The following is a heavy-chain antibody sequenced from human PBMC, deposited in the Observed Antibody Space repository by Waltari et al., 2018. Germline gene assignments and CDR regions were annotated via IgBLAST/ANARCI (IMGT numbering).Heavy chain of an antibody. CDR2: ISNSGST. Sequence: QLQLQESGPGLVKPSETLSLTCTVSSGTIIRSTYFWGWIRQSPGKGLEWIGSISNSGSTYYNPSLKSRVTISLETSKNQFSLKVSSVTGADTAVYYCARDGRDFYGMDVWGQGTTVTVSS. CDR1: SGTIIRSTYF. CDR3: ARDGRDFYGMDV. J-gene: IGHJ6*02. V-gene: IGHV4-39*07. D-gene: IGHD3-3*01.